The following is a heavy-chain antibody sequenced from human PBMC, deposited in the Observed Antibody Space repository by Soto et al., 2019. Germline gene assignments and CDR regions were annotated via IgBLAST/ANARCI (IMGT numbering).Heavy chain of an antibody. CDR3: ARSTIFGVVILDY. D-gene: IGHD3-3*01. CDR1: GGSISSSSYY. V-gene: IGHV4-39*01. Sequence: SETLSLTCTVSGGSISSSSYYWGWIRQPPGKGLEWIGSIYYSGSTYYNPSLKSRVTISVDTSKNQFSLKLSSVTAADTAVYYCARSTIFGVVILDYWGQGTLVTVSS. J-gene: IGHJ4*02. CDR2: IYYSGST.